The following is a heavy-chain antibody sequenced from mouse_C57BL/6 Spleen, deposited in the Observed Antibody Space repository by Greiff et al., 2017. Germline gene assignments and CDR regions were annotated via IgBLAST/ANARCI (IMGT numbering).Heavy chain of an antibody. J-gene: IGHJ2*01. CDR3: ARRPHGSGYYFDY. CDR2: IDPSDSYT. Sequence: VQLQQPGAELVKPGASVKLSCKASGYTFTSSWMQWVKQRPGQGLEWIGEIDPSDSYTNYNQKFKGKATLTVDTSSSTAYLQLSSLTSEDSAVYYCARRPHGSGYYFDYWGQGTTLTVSS. CDR1: GYTFTSSW. V-gene: IGHV1-50*01. D-gene: IGHD3-2*02.